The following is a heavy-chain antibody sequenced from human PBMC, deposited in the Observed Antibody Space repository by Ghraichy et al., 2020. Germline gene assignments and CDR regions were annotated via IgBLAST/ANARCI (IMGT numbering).Heavy chain of an antibody. CDR2: IKQDGSEK. V-gene: IGHV3-7*03. D-gene: IGHD2-2*01. CDR1: GFTFSSYW. CDR3: ARAVPAAFWYYMDV. Sequence: GGSLRLSCAASGFTFSSYWMSWVRQAPGKGLEWVANIKQDGSEKYYVDSVKGRFTISRDNAKNSLYLQMNSLRAEDTAVYYCARAVPAAFWYYMDVWGKGTTVTVSS. J-gene: IGHJ6*03.